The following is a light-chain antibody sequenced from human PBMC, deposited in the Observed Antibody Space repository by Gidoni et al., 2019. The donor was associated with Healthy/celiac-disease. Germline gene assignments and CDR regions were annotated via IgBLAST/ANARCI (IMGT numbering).Light chain of an antibody. CDR2: KAS. CDR1: QSISSW. Sequence: DIQMTQSPSTLSASVGDRVPITCRASQSISSWLAWYQQKPGKAPKLLILKASTLESGVPSRFSGSGSGTEFTLTISSLQPDDFATYYCQQYNSPLTFGGGTKVEIK. J-gene: IGKJ4*01. V-gene: IGKV1-5*03. CDR3: QQYNSPLT.